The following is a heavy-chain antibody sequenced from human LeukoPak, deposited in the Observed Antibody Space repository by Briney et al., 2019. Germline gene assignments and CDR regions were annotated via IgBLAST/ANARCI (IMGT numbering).Heavy chain of an antibody. CDR1: GYTFTGYY. Sequence: ASVKVSCKASGYTFTGYYMHWVRQAPGQGLEWMGWINPNSGGTNYAQKFQGWVTMTRDTSISTAYMELSRLRSDDTAVYYCARGPTEVYGDYGGYYFDYWGQGTLVTVSS. CDR2: INPNSGGT. J-gene: IGHJ4*02. D-gene: IGHD4-17*01. CDR3: ARGPTEVYGDYGGYYFDY. V-gene: IGHV1-2*04.